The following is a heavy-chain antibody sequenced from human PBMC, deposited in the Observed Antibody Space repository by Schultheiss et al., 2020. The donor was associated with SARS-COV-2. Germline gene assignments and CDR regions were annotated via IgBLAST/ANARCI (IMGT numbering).Heavy chain of an antibody. CDR3: ARDRVVIIGDYYYGMDV. CDR1: GYSISSGYY. J-gene: IGHJ6*02. V-gene: IGHV4-4*07. Sequence: SETLSLTCAVSGYSISSGYYWSWIRQPAGKGLEWIGRIYTSGSTNYNPSLRSRVTMSVDTSKNQFSLKLSSVTAADTAVYYCARDRVVIIGDYYYGMDVWGQGTTVTVSS. CDR2: IYTSGST. D-gene: IGHD3-3*01.